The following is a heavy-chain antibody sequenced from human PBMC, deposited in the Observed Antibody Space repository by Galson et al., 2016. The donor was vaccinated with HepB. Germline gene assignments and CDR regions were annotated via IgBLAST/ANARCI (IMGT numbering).Heavy chain of an antibody. Sequence: SLRLSCAASGFSFSNSGMSWVRQAPGRGLEWVSGLTRSGDATNYADFAKARFSISRDNSKNTLYLYMNNLTAGDTAIYYCGKHGGFDYWGQGALVTVPS. CDR3: GKHGGFDY. D-gene: IGHD3-16*01. J-gene: IGHJ4*02. V-gene: IGHV3-23*01. CDR2: LTRSGDAT. CDR1: GFSFSNSG.